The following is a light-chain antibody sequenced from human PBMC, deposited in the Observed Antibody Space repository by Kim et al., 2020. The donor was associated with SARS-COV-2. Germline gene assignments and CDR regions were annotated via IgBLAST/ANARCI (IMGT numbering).Light chain of an antibody. CDR3: QQYGSSPALT. V-gene: IGKV3-20*01. CDR1: QSVSSSY. J-gene: IGKJ4*01. CDR2: GAS. Sequence: PGERATLSCRASQSVSSSYLAWYQQKPGQDPRLLIYGASSRATGIPDRFSGSGSGTDFTLTISRLEPEDFAVYYCQQYGSSPALTFGGGTKVDIK.